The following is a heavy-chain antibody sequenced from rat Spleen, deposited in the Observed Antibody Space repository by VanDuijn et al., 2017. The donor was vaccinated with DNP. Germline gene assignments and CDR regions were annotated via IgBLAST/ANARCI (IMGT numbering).Heavy chain of an antibody. J-gene: IGHJ2*01. V-gene: IGHV5-20*01. CDR2: ISYDGGST. CDR1: GFTFSDYY. Sequence: EVQLMESGGGLVQPGRSLKLSCAASGFTFSDYYMAWVRQAPTKGLEWVASISYDGGSTYYRDSVKGRFTISRDNAKSSLYLQMDSLRSEDTATYYCIRWNSGHFDYWGQGVMVTVSS. D-gene: IGHD4-3*01. CDR3: IRWNSGHFDY.